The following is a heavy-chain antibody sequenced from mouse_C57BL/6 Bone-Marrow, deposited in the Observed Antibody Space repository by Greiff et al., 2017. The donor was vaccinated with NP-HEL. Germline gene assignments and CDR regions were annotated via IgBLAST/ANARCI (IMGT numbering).Heavy chain of an antibody. CDR1: GYTFTSYW. J-gene: IGHJ2*01. D-gene: IGHD1-1*01. CDR3: AKGARLVVAYYFDY. CDR2: IHPNSGST. Sequence: QVQLKQPGAELVKPGASVKLSCKASGYTFTSYWMHWVKQRPGQGLEWIGMIHPNSGSTNYNEKFKSKATLTVDKSSSTAYMQLSSLTSEDSAVYYCAKGARLVVAYYFDYWGQGTTLTVSS. V-gene: IGHV1-64*01.